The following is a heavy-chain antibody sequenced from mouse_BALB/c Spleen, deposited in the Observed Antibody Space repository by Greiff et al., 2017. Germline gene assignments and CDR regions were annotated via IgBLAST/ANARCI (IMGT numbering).Heavy chain of an antibody. V-gene: IGHV5-9-4*01. CDR1: GFTFSSYA. CDR2: ISSGGSYT. J-gene: IGHJ1*01. D-gene: IGHD1-2*01. Sequence: EVKLVESGGGLVKPGGSLKLSCAASGFTFSSYAMSWVRQSPEKRLEWVAEISSGGSYTYYPDTVTGRFTISRDNAKNTLYLAMSSLRSEDTAMYYCARNSLLRLRYFDVWGAGTTVTVSS. CDR3: ARNSLLRLRYFDV.